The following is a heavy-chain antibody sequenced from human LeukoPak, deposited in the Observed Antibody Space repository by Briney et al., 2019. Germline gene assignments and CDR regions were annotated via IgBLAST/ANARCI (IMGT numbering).Heavy chain of an antibody. D-gene: IGHD6-13*01. Sequence: PGGSLRLSCAASGFTFSSYGMSWVRQAPGKGLERVSAISGSGGSTYYADSVKGRFTISRDNSKNTLYLQMNSLRAEDTAVYYCAKDRRGIAAAGPFDYWGQGTLVTVSS. V-gene: IGHV3-23*01. CDR2: ISGSGGST. CDR3: AKDRRGIAAAGPFDY. J-gene: IGHJ4*02. CDR1: GFTFSSYG.